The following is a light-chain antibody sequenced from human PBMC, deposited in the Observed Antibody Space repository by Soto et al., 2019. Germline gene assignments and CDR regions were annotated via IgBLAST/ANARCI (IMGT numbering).Light chain of an antibody. CDR1: SGDSGGYNY. Sequence: QSVLTQPASVSGSPGQSITISCTGTSGDSGGYNYVSWYQQHPGKAPKLMIYEVSNRPSGVSNRFSASKSGTTASLTISGLQAEDEADDYCSSYTSSSTLYVFGNGTKVTVL. CDR2: EVS. V-gene: IGLV2-14*01. CDR3: SSYTSSSTLYV. J-gene: IGLJ1*01.